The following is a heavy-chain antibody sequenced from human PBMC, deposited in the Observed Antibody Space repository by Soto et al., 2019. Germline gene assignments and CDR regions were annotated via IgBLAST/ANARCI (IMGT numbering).Heavy chain of an antibody. D-gene: IGHD2-15*01. CDR2: IIPIFGTA. J-gene: IGHJ6*02. CDR3: ARRVVANYYYGMDV. CDR1: GGTFSSYA. Sequence: GASVKVSCKASGGTFSSYAISWVRQAPGQGLEWMGGIIPIFGTANYAQKFQGRVTITADESTSTAYMELSSLGSEGTAVYYCARRVVANYYYGMDVWGQGTTVTVSS. V-gene: IGHV1-69*13.